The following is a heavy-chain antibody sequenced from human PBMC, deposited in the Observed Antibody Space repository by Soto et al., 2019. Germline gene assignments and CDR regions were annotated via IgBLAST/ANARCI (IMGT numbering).Heavy chain of an antibody. V-gene: IGHV1-24*01. D-gene: IGHD3-10*01. CDR1: GYTLTELS. J-gene: IGHJ4*02. CDR3: ATGRSTYYYGSGNLPFDY. CDR2: FDPEDGET. Sequence: GASVKVSCKVSGYTLTELSMHWVRQAPGKGLEWMGGFDPEDGETIYAQKFQGRVTMTEDTSTDTAYMELSSLRSEDTAVYYCATGRSTYYYGSGNLPFDYWGQGTLVTVSS.